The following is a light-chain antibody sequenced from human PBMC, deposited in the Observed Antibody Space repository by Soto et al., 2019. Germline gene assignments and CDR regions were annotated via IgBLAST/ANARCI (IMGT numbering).Light chain of an antibody. CDR1: QSVNSY. Sequence: DIQMTQSPSSLSASVGDRVTITCRASQSVNSYLNWYQQKPGKAPKLLIYAASSLQSGVPSRFSGSGSGTDFTLTISSLQPEDFATYYCQHSYSTGLTFGGGTKVEIK. CDR2: AAS. V-gene: IGKV1-39*01. J-gene: IGKJ4*01. CDR3: QHSYSTGLT.